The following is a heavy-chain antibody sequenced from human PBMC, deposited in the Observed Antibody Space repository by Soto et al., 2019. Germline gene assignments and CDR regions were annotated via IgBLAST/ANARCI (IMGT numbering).Heavy chain of an antibody. CDR2: IWYDGSNK. CDR1: GFTFSSYG. CDR3: ARDQRYSSAAPFDY. D-gene: IGHD5-18*01. Sequence: PGGSLRLSCAASGFTFSSYGMHWVRQAPGKGLEWVAVIWYDGSNKYYADSVKGRFTISRDNSKNTLYLQMNSLRAEDTAVYYCARDQRYSSAAPFDYWGQGTLVTVSS. J-gene: IGHJ4*02. V-gene: IGHV3-33*01.